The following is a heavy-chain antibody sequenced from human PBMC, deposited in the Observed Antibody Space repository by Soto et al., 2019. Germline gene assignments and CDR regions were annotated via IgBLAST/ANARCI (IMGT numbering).Heavy chain of an antibody. Sequence: SETLSLTCTVSGGSISSYYCSWIRQVPGKGLEWIGYTHYSGSTNYNPSLESRVTMSLDTSKNQFSLKMSSVTAADTAVYYCARMVWFGEVTYMDVWGRGTTVTVSS. CDR3: ARMVWFGEVTYMDV. J-gene: IGHJ6*03. D-gene: IGHD3-10*01. CDR1: GGSISSYY. V-gene: IGHV4-59*08. CDR2: THYSGST.